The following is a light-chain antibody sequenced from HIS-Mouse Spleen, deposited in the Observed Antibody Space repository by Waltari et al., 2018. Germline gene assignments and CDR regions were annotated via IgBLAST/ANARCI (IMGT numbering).Light chain of an antibody. J-gene: IGLJ3*02. CDR1: VLAKKY. Sequence: SYELTQPSSVSVSPGQTARITCSGDVLAKKYARWFQQTPGQAPVLVIYKDSERPSGIPERFSGSSSGTTVTLTISGAQVEDEADYYCYSAADNNLVFGGGTKLTVL. CDR2: KDS. V-gene: IGLV3-27*01. CDR3: YSAADNNLV.